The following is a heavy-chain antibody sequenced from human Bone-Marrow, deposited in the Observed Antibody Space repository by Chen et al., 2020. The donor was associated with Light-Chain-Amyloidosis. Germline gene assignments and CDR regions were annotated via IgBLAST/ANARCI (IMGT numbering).Heavy chain of an antibody. V-gene: IGHV1-2*02. Sequence: QVQLVQSGADVKKPGASVKVSCKAAGYTFTDYNVHWVRQAPGQGLEWMGWINPNSGGTNYEQKFQDRVTMTRDTSISTAYMELSRLRSDDTALYYCAREKYSSSSRRWFDPWGQGTLVTVSS. D-gene: IGHD6-6*01. J-gene: IGHJ5*02. CDR2: INPNSGGT. CDR3: AREKYSSSSRRWFDP. CDR1: GYTFTDYN.